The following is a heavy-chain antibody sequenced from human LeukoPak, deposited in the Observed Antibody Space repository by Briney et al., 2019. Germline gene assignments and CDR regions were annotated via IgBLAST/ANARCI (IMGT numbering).Heavy chain of an antibody. CDR3: ASQEVVIYNWFDP. J-gene: IGHJ5*02. V-gene: IGHV3-48*04. CDR1: GFTVSRNY. Sequence: PGGSLRLSCAASGFTVSRNYMSWVRQAPGKGLEWVSGISWNSGSIGYADSVKGRFTISRDNAKNSLYLQMNSLRAEDTAVYYCASQEVVIYNWFDPWGQGTLVTVSS. CDR2: ISWNSGSI. D-gene: IGHD3-22*01.